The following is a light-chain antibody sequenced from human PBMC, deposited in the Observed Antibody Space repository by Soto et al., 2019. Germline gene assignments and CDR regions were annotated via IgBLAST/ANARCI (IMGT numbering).Light chain of an antibody. V-gene: IGLV1-36*01. CDR3: AAWDDTLNGQV. CDR1: NSNIGNNA. Sequence: QSVLTQPPSVSAAPRQRVTISCSGSNSNIGNNAVNWYKQIPGKAPKVLIYRNDVVLSGVSDRFSGSKSGTSASLAISGLQSEEEAHYYCAAWDDTLNGQVFGGGTKLTVL. CDR2: RND. J-gene: IGLJ3*02.